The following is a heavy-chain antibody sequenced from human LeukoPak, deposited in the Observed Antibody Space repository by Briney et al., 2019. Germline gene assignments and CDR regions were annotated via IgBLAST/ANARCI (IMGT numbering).Heavy chain of an antibody. CDR3: ARERGVILYYYYGMDV. CDR1: GFTFSSYG. D-gene: IGHD3-16*01. J-gene: IGHJ6*02. Sequence: GRSLRLSCAASGFTFSSYGMHWVRQAPGKGLEWVAVIWNDASHDNYVDSVKGRFTISRDNAKNSLYLQMNSLRAEDTAVYYCARERGVILYYYYGMDVWGQGTTVTVSS. V-gene: IGHV3-33*01. CDR2: IWNDASHD.